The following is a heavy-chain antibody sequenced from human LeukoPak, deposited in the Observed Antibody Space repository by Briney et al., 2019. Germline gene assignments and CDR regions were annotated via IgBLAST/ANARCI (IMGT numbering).Heavy chain of an antibody. CDR2: ISYDGSNK. CDR3: ASPRYGVLMVYAIDY. Sequence: GALRLSCAASGFTFSSYAMHWVRQAPGKGLEWVAVISYDGSNKYYADSVKGRFTISRDNSKNTLYLQMNSLRAEDTAVYYCASPRYGVLMVYAIDYWGQGTLVTVSS. D-gene: IGHD2-8*01. CDR1: GFTFSSYA. J-gene: IGHJ4*02. V-gene: IGHV3-30-3*01.